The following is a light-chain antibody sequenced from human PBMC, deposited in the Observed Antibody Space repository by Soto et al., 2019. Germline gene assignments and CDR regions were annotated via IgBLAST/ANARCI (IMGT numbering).Light chain of an antibody. CDR1: QSVSSY. CDR2: DAS. V-gene: IGKV3-11*01. CDR3: QQRSNWPGVT. Sequence: EIVLTQSAATLSLSPGERATLSCRASQSVSSYLAWYQQKPGQAPRLLIYDASNRATGIPARFSGSGSGTDFTLTISILEPEDFAVYYCQQRSNWPGVTFGGGTKVEIK. J-gene: IGKJ4*01.